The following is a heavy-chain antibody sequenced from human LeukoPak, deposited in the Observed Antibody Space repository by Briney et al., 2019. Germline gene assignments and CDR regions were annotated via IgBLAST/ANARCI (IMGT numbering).Heavy chain of an antibody. Sequence: GGSLRLSCAASGFTFSTYGMNWVRQAPGKGLEGVSYISSSSSNIQYADSVKGRFTISRDNAKNSLYLQMNSLRDEDTAVYYCARNTPGRVYFDYWGQGTLVTVSS. CDR2: ISSSSSNI. V-gene: IGHV3-48*02. CDR1: GFTFSTYG. J-gene: IGHJ4*02. CDR3: ARNTPGRVYFDY. D-gene: IGHD1-26*01.